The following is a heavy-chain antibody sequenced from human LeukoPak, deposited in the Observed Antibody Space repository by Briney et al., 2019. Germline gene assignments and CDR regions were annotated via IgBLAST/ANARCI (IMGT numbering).Heavy chain of an antibody. CDR3: ARYYPHQRFDI. CDR1: GYGFASLW. V-gene: IGHV1-2*02. D-gene: IGHD2-2*01. Sequence: GASVKVSCKASGYGFASLWVHWVRQAPGQGLEWVGYISPNSGDTGLAQKFQGRVTLTRDTSISTVYMEFNGLTSDDTAVYFCARYYPHQRFDIWGQGTLVTVSS. J-gene: IGHJ4*02. CDR2: ISPNSGDT.